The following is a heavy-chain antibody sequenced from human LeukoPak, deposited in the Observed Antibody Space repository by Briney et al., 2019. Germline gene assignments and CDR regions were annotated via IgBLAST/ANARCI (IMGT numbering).Heavy chain of an antibody. CDR3: ALAYDSSGYPFDY. CDR2: ISGSGGST. D-gene: IGHD3-22*01. V-gene: IGHV3-23*01. CDR1: GFTFSSYA. J-gene: IGHJ4*02. Sequence: GGSLRFSCAASGFTFSSYAMSWVRQAPGKGLEWVSAISGSGGSTYYADSVKGRFTISRDNSKNTLYLQMNSLRAEDTAVYYCALAYDSSGYPFDYWGQGTLVTVSS.